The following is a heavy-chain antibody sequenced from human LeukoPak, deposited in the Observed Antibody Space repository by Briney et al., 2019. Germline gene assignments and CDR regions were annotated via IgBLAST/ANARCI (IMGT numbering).Heavy chain of an antibody. CDR1: GFTFSSYA. CDR2: ISSNGGST. D-gene: IGHD3-16*02. Sequence: GGSLRLSCAASGFTFSSYAMHWVRQAPGKGLEYVSAISSNGGSTYYANSVKGRFTISRDNSKNTLCLQMGSLRAEDMAVYYCARGGLRLGELSTNPFYYFDYWGQGTLVTVSS. CDR3: ARGGLRLGELSTNPFYYFDY. J-gene: IGHJ4*02. V-gene: IGHV3-64*01.